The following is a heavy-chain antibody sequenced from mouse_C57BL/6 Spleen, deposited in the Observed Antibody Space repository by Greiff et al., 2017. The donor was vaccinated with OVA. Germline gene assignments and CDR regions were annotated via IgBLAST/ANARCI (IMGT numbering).Heavy chain of an antibody. CDR3: ARGGTYGYFDY. CDR2: ISSGSSTI. CDR1: GFTFSDYG. J-gene: IGHJ2*01. Sequence: DVKLVESGGGLVKPGGSLKLSCAASGFTFSDYGMHWVRQAPEKGLEWVAYISSGSSTIYYADTVKGRFTISRDNAKNTLFLQMTSLRSEDTAMYYCARGGTYGYFDYWGQGTTLTVSS. V-gene: IGHV5-17*01. D-gene: IGHD1-1*01.